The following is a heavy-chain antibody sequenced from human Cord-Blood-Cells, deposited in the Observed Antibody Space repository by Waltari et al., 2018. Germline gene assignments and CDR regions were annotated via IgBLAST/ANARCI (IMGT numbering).Heavy chain of an antibody. Sequence: QVQLVESGGGVVQPGRSLRRSGEASGFTFSSYGMHWVRQAPGKGLEWVAVIWYDGSNKYYADSVKGRFTISRDNSKNTLYLQMNSLRAEDTAVYYCARNSGGLDYWGQGTLVTVSS. CDR1: GFTFSSYG. CDR2: IWYDGSNK. V-gene: IGHV3-33*01. D-gene: IGHD3-16*01. CDR3: ARNSGGLDY. J-gene: IGHJ4*02.